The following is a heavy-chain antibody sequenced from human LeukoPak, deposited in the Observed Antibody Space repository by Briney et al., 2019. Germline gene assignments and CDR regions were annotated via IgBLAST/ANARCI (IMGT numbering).Heavy chain of an antibody. CDR3: AKAYDSSGYYSATRFSGY. CDR1: GFTFSSYG. J-gene: IGHJ4*02. CDR2: ISYDGSNK. V-gene: IGHV3-30*18. D-gene: IGHD3-22*01. Sequence: GGSLRLSCAASGFTFSSYGMHWVRQAPGKGLEWVAVISYDGSNKYYADSVKGRFTISRDNSKNTLYLQMNSLRAEDTAVYYCAKAYDSSGYYSATRFSGYWGQGTLVTVSS.